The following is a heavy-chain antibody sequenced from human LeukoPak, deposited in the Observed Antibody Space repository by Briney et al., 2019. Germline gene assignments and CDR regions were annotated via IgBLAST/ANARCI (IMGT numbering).Heavy chain of an antibody. CDR1: GGSISSSSYY. CDR2: IYYSGST. Sequence: PSETLSLTCTVSGGSISSSSYYWGWIRQPPGKGLEWIGSIYYSGSTYYNPSLKSRVTISVDTSKNQFSLKLSSVTAADTAVYYCARPPSGRNPNDYWDQGTLVTVSS. CDR3: ARPPSGRNPNDY. V-gene: IGHV4-39*01. J-gene: IGHJ4*02.